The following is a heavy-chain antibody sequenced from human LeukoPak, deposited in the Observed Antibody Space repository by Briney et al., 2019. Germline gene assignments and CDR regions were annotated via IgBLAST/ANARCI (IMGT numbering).Heavy chain of an antibody. D-gene: IGHD2-2*01. CDR3: AKDRVVLVPAAIDY. CDR2: ISGSGART. Sequence: GGSLRLSCAASGFTFSSYAMSWVRQAPGKGLEWVSTISGSGARTYFADSVRGRFAISRDSSKNTLYLHMSSLRAEDTALYYCAKDRVVLVPAAIDYWGQGTLVTVSS. J-gene: IGHJ4*02. CDR1: GFTFSSYA. V-gene: IGHV3-23*01.